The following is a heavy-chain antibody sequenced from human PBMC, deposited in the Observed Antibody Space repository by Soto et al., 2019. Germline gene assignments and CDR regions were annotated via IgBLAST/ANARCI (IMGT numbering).Heavy chain of an antibody. CDR2: IYYSGST. D-gene: IGHD4-17*01. J-gene: IGHJ4*02. V-gene: IGHV4-39*01. CDR3: ARPSYGGDYFDY. Sequence: SETLSLTCTVSGGSISSSSYYWGWIRQPPGKGLEWIGSIYYSGSTYYNPSLKSRVTISVDTSKNQFSLKLSSVTAADTAVYYCARPSYGGDYFDYWGQGTLVTVSS. CDR1: GGSISSSSYY.